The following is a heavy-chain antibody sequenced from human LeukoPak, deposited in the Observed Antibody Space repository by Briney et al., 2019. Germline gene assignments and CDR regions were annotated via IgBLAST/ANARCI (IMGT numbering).Heavy chain of an antibody. J-gene: IGHJ3*02. V-gene: IGHV4-59*01. CDR3: ARVGDLGAFDI. CDR1: GDSISSYY. D-gene: IGHD7-27*01. Sequence: SETLSLTCTVSGDSISSYYWSWIRQPPGKGLEWIGYIYYSGSTDYNPSLKSRVTISVDTSKNQFSLKLSSVTAADTAVYYCARVGDLGAFDIWGQETMVTVSS. CDR2: IYYSGST.